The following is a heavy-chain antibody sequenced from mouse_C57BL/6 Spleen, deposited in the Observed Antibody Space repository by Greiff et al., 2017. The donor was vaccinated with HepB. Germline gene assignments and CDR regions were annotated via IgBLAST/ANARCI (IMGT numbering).Heavy chain of an antibody. CDR1: GYAFSSSW. Sequence: VQRVESGPELVKPGASVKLSCKASGYAFSSSWMNWVKQRPGKGLEWIGRIYPGDGDTNYNGKFKGKATLTADKSSSTAYMQLSSLTSEDSAVYFCARVDVRYFDDWGTGTTVTVSS. CDR3: ARVDVRYFDD. J-gene: IGHJ1*03. CDR2: IYPGDGDT. V-gene: IGHV1-82*01.